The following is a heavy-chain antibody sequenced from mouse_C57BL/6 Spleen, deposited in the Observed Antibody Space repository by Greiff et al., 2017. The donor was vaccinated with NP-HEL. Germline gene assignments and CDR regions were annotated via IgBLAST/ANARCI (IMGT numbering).Heavy chain of an antibody. Sequence: QVQLQQSGPELVKPGASVTLSCKASGYAFSSSWMNWVKQRPGKGLEWIGRIYPGDGDPNYNGKFKGKATLTADKSSSTAYMQLSILTSEDSAVYFCARDEANCDCCDYWGQGTTLTVSS. CDR1: GYAFSSSW. CDR2: IYPGDGDP. CDR3: ARDEANCDCCDY. V-gene: IGHV1-82*01. J-gene: IGHJ2*01. D-gene: IGHD4-1*01.